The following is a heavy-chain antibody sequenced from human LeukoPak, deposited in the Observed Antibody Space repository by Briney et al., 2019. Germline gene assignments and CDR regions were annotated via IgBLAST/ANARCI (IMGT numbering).Heavy chain of an antibody. D-gene: IGHD3-10*01. V-gene: IGHV5-10-1*01. Sequence: GESLKISCKGSGYSFTSYWISWVLQMPGKGLEWMGRIDPSDSYTNYSPSFQGHVTISADKSISTAYLQWSSPKASDTAMYYCARHRGGVYYYASGSYFDLRFDYWGQRTLVTVSS. CDR3: ARHRGGVYYYASGSYFDLRFDY. CDR2: IDPSDSYT. CDR1: GYSFTSYW. J-gene: IGHJ4*02.